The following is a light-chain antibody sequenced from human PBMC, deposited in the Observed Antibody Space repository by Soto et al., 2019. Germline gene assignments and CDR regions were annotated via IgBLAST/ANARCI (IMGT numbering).Light chain of an antibody. CDR3: ISYSSSTTLYV. CDR2: EVR. V-gene: IGLV2-14*01. J-gene: IGLJ1*01. CDR1: SSDVGGYNY. Sequence: QSALTQPASVSGSPGQSITISCTGTSSDVGGYNYLSWYQQHPGQAPKLLIYEVRHRPSGISNRFSGSKSGNTASLTISGLQAEDEADYYCISYSSSTTLYVFGPETKVTVL.